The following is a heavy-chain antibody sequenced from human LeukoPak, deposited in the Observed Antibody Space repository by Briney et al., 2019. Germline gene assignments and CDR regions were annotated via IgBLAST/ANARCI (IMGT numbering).Heavy chain of an antibody. CDR1: GYTFTGYY. D-gene: IGHD2-21*01. CDR3: ARPSCGGDCYSADI. V-gene: IGHV1-2*02. CDR2: INPNSGGT. Sequence: ASVKVSCKASGYTFTGYYMHWVRQAPGQGVEWMVWINPNSGGTNYAQKFQGRVTMTRDTSISTAYMELSRLRSDDTAVYYCARPSCGGDCYSADIWGQGTMVTVSS. J-gene: IGHJ3*02.